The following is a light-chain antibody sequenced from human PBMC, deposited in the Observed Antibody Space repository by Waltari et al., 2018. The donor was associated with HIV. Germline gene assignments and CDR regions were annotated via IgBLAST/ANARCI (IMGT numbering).Light chain of an antibody. V-gene: IGLV2-23*02. Sequence: QSALTQPASVSGSPGQSITISCTGTSSDVGGYNLVSWYQQHPGTAPKLMIYEVSKRPSGVSNRFAGSKSGNTASLTISGLQAEYEADYYCCAYAGSTTYVIFGGGTKLTVL. CDR2: EVS. CDR3: CAYAGSTTYVI. J-gene: IGLJ2*01. CDR1: SSDVGGYNL.